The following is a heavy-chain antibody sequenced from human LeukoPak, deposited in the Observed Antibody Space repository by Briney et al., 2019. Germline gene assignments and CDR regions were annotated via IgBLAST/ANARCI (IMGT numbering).Heavy chain of an antibody. Sequence: ASVKVSCKASGYTFTGYYMHWVRQAPGQGLEWMGWINPNSGGTNYAQKFQGRVTMTRDTSISTAYMELSRLRSDGTAVYYCARGWGVVGDLFDYWGQGTLVTVSS. V-gene: IGHV1-2*02. CDR3: ARGWGVVGDLFDY. CDR1: GYTFTGYY. D-gene: IGHD1-26*01. CDR2: INPNSGGT. J-gene: IGHJ4*02.